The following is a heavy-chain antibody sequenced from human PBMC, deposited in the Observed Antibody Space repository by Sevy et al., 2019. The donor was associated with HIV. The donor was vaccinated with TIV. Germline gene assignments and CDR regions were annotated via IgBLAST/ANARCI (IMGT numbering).Heavy chain of an antibody. CDR2: ISSSSSYI. J-gene: IGHJ3*02. Sequence: GGSLRLSCAASGFTFSSYSMNWVRQAPGKGLEWVSSISSSSSYIYYADSVKGRFTISRDKAKNSLYLQMNSLRAEDTAVYYCARTMVRGVIITADAFDIWGQGTMVTVSS. V-gene: IGHV3-21*01. CDR3: ARTMVRGVIITADAFDI. D-gene: IGHD3-10*01. CDR1: GFTFSSYS.